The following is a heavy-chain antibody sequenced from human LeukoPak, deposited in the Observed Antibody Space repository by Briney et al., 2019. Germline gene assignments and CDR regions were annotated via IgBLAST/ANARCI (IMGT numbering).Heavy chain of an antibody. Sequence: GGSLRLSCAASGFTFSSYEMNWVRQAPGKGLEWVSYISSSGSTIYYADSVKGRFTISRDNSKNTLYLKMNSLRAEDTAVYYCAKDHYYDSSGYLSSWGQGTLVTVSS. CDR1: GFTFSSYE. D-gene: IGHD3-22*01. CDR3: AKDHYYDSSGYLSS. V-gene: IGHV3-48*03. CDR2: ISSSGSTI. J-gene: IGHJ4*02.